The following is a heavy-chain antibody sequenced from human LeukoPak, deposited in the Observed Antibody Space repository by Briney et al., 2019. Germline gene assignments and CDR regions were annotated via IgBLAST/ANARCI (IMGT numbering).Heavy chain of an antibody. CDR1: GFTISSYG. J-gene: IGHJ4*02. CDR3: AKLGVGATGFDY. Sequence: GGSLRLSCAASGFTISSYGMHWVRQAPGKGLEWVAVISYDGSNKYYADSVKGRFTISRDNSKNTLYLQMNSLRAEDTAVYYCAKLGVGATGFDYWGQGTLVTVSS. CDR2: ISYDGSNK. V-gene: IGHV3-30*18. D-gene: IGHD1-26*01.